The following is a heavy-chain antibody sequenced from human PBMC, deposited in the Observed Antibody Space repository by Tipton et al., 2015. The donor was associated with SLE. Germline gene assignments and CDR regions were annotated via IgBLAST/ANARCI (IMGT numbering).Heavy chain of an antibody. CDR3: ARSVDTAMAPRYYYYYYMDV. D-gene: IGHD5-18*01. Sequence: SLRLSCAASGFTFSSYSMNWVRQAPGKGLEWVSSISSSSSYIYYADSVKGRFTISRDNAKNSLYLQMNSLRAEDTAVYYCARSVDTAMAPRYYYYYYMDVWGKGPRSPSP. CDR2: ISSSSSYI. J-gene: IGHJ6*03. V-gene: IGHV3-21*04. CDR1: GFTFSSYS.